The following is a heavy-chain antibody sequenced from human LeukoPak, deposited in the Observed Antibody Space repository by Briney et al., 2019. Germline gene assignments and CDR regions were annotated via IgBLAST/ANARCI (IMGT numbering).Heavy chain of an antibody. J-gene: IGHJ4*02. CDR2: ISYDGSNK. V-gene: IGHV3-30-3*01. D-gene: IGHD6-19*01. Sequence: AGRSLRLSCAASGFTFSSYAMHWVRQAPGKGLEWVAVISYDGSNKYYADSVQGRFTISRDNSKNTLDLQMNSLRAEDTAVYYCARDKLGSSGWFLSSDYWGQGTLVTVSS. CDR1: GFTFSSYA. CDR3: ARDKLGSSGWFLSSDY.